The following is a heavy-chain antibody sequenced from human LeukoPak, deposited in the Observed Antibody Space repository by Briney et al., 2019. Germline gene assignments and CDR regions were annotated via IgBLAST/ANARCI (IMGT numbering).Heavy chain of an antibody. CDR3: ARAVAL. V-gene: IGHV4-4*07. Sequence: PSETLSLTCTVSGGSISSYYWNWIRQPAGKGLEWIGRMYSSGTTSYNSSLKSRVTMSVDTSKNQFSLKLSSVTAADTAVYYCARAVALWGQGTLVTVSS. J-gene: IGHJ4*02. CDR1: GGSISSYY. CDR2: MYSSGTT. D-gene: IGHD2-15*01.